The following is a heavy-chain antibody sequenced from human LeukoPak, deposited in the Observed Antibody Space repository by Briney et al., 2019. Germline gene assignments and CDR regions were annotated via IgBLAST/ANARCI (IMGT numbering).Heavy chain of an antibody. CDR3: ARASRPHYYYGMDV. Sequence: PSETLALTCTVSGGSILNYCWSWVRQPPGKGLEWIGYVYYTGATNYHPSFKSRVTISVDRSTNHFSLRLSSVTAADTAVYYCARASRPHYYYGMDVWGQGTTVIVSS. CDR2: VYYTGAT. J-gene: IGHJ6*02. V-gene: IGHV4-59*01. D-gene: IGHD2-2*01. CDR1: GGSILNYC.